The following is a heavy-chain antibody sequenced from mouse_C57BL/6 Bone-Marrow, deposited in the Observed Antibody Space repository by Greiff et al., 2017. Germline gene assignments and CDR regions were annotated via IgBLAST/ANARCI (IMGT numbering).Heavy chain of an antibody. CDR1: GYTFTSYW. Sequence: QVQLQQPGTELVKPGASVKLSCKASGYTFTSYWMHWVKQRPGQGLEWIGNINPSNGGTNYNEKFKSKATLTVDKASSTAYMQLSSLTSEDSAVYYCARRLNYGYDRNYWAMDYWGQGTSVTVSS. V-gene: IGHV1-53*01. J-gene: IGHJ4*01. CDR3: ARRLNYGYDRNYWAMDY. CDR2: INPSNGGT. D-gene: IGHD2-2*01.